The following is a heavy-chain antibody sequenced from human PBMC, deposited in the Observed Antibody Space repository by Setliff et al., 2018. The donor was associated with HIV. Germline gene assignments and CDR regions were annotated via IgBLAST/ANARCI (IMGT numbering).Heavy chain of an antibody. V-gene: IGHV1-69*13. D-gene: IGHD3-22*01. CDR1: GGTFSSYA. CDR2: IIPIFGTA. Sequence: ASVKVSCKASGGTFSSYAISWVRQAPGQGLEWMGGIIPIFGTANYAQKFQGRVTITADESTSTAYMELSSLRSEDTAVYYCARDPGGYDSSGFDAFDIWGQGTMVTVS. J-gene: IGHJ3*02. CDR3: ARDPGGYDSSGFDAFDI.